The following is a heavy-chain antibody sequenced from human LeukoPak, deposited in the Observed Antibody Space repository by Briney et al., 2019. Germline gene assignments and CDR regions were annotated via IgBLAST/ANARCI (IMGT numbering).Heavy chain of an antibody. D-gene: IGHD3-3*02. CDR3: ARESSSIFYFDY. V-gene: IGHV4-59*01. J-gene: IGHJ4*02. Sequence: PSETLSLTCTVSGGSISSYYWSWIRQTPGKGLEWIGYIYYIGNTKYSPSLKSRVTISVDTSKNQFSLKLSSVTAADSAVYYCARESSSIFYFDYWGQGTLVTVSS. CDR1: GGSISSYY. CDR2: IYYIGNT.